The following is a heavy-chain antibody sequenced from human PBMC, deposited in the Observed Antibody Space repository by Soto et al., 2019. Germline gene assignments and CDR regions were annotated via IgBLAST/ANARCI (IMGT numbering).Heavy chain of an antibody. Sequence: QLQLQESGPGLVKPSETLSLTCTVSGGSISSSSYYWGWIRQPPGKGLEWIGSIYYSGSTYYNPSLKSRVTISVDTSKNQFSLKLSSVTAADTAVYYCARHLGQWLVSPFFDYWGQGTLVTVSS. CDR1: GGSISSSSYY. CDR3: ARHLGQWLVSPFFDY. CDR2: IYYSGST. D-gene: IGHD6-19*01. J-gene: IGHJ4*02. V-gene: IGHV4-39*01.